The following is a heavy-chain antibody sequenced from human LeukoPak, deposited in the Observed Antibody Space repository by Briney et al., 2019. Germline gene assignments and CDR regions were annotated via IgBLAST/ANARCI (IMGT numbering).Heavy chain of an antibody. CDR1: GGSISSYY. Sequence: PSETLSLTCTVSGGSISSYYWSWIRQPPGKGLEWIGYIYYSGSTNYNPSLKSRVTISVDTSKNQFSLKLSSGTAADTAFYYCARGSYYPYYFDYWGQGTLVTVSS. J-gene: IGHJ4*02. V-gene: IGHV4-59*08. CDR3: ARGSYYPYYFDY. CDR2: IYYSGST. D-gene: IGHD1-26*01.